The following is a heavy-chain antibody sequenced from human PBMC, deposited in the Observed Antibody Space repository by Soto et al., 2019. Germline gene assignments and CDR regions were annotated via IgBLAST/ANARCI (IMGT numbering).Heavy chain of an antibody. CDR3: AKAKYCSGGSCFHYMDV. V-gene: IGHV3-23*01. D-gene: IGHD2-15*01. J-gene: IGHJ6*03. CDR2: LSGGGST. CDR1: GFTVSSSA. Sequence: EVQLLESGGGLVQPGGSLRLSCAASGFTVSSSAMSWVRQAPGKGLEWVSALSGGGSTFYADSVKGRFTISRDNSENTLYLQMSSLRAEDTAVYYCAKAKYCSGGSCFHYMDVWGKGTTVTVSS.